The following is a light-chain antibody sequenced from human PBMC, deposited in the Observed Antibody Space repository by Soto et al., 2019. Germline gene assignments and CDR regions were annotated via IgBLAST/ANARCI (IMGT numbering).Light chain of an antibody. CDR1: QSLLHSDGYTY. V-gene: IGKV2-24*01. J-gene: IGKJ2*01. CDR3: MNATHSTPYT. CDR2: RVS. Sequence: VLTQTPLSSPVTLGQPASISCRSSQSLLHSDGYTYLNWLQLRPGQPPRLLIYRVSKRFSGVXDRLSGSGAGTELKLHITSVESEDLAVYYSMNATHSTPYTFAPATKLXX.